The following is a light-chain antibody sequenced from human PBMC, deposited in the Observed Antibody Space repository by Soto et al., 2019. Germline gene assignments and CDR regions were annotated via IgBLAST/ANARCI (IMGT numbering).Light chain of an antibody. V-gene: IGLV2-23*03. J-gene: IGLJ2*01. CDR1: SSDVGPYDL. Sequence: QSVLTQPASVSGSPGQSITISCTRSSSDVGPYDLVSWYQQYPGKAPKLMIYEGSKRPSGVSNRFSASESGNTASLTISGLQAEDEADYYCCSYAPSDTFLLGGGTKLTVL. CDR2: EGS. CDR3: CSYAPSDTFL.